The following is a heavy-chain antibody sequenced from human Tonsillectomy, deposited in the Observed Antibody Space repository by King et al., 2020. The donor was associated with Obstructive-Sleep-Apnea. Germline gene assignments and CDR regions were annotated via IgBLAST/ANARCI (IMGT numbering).Heavy chain of an antibody. CDR2: RSGSGGSP. CDR1: GFTFSS. Sequence: VQLVESGGGLVQPGGSLRLSCAASGFTFSSMNWVRQAPGKGLEWVSGRSGSGGSPYYADSLQGRFTISRDTSKNTLYLQMNSLRAEATAVYYCAKDILTGNYYFDYWGQGTLVTVSS. CDR3: AKDILTGNYYFDY. V-gene: IGHV3-23*04. J-gene: IGHJ4*02. D-gene: IGHD3-9*01.